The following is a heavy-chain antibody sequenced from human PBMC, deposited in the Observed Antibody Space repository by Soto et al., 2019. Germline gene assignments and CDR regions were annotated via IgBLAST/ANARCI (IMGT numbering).Heavy chain of an antibody. V-gene: IGHV4-30-4*01. Sequence: QVQLQESGPGLVKPSQTLSLTCTVSGGSISSGYYYWSWIRQPPGKGLEWIGYIYYSGSTYYNPSRKRRVTISVDTSKNPCSLKLISVTAADTAVYYCASCNLHTRMVRGYYFDYWGQGTLVTVSS. D-gene: IGHD3-10*01. CDR2: IYYSGST. CDR3: ASCNLHTRMVRGYYFDY. CDR1: GGSISSGYYY. J-gene: IGHJ4*02.